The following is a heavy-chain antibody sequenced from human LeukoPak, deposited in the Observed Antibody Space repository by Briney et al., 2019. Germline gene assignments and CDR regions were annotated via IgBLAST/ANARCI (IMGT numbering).Heavy chain of an antibody. V-gene: IGHV3-23*01. CDR1: GFTFSSYA. CDR3: AKDKAKPGYSYGASYYFDY. CDR2: ISGSGGST. J-gene: IGHJ4*02. D-gene: IGHD5-18*01. Sequence: PGGSLRLSCAASGFTFSSYAMSWVRQAPGKGLEWVSAISGSGGSTYYADSVKGRFTISRDNSKNTLYLQMNSLRAEDTAVYYCAKDKAKPGYSYGASYYFDYWGQGTLVTVSS.